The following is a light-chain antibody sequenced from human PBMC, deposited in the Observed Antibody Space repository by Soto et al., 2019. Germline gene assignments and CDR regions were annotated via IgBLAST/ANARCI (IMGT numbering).Light chain of an antibody. CDR3: HQRYNWPRVT. J-gene: IGKJ5*01. CDR2: GAS. Sequence: EIVMTQSPATLSVSPGERATLSCRASQSVSSNLAWYQQKPGQAPRLLIYGASTRATGIPARFSGGGSGTELTLTISSLQSEDFAVYFCHQRYNWPRVTFGQGTRLEIK. CDR1: QSVSSN. V-gene: IGKV3-15*01.